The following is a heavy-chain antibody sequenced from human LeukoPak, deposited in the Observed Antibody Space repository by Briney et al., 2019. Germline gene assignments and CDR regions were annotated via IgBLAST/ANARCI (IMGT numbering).Heavy chain of an antibody. CDR3: ARDLDYDFWSGYFDY. Sequence: GGSLRLSCAASGFTFSSYAMHWVRQAPGKGLEWVAVISYDGSNKYYADSVKGRFTISRDNSKNTLYLQMNSLRAEDTAVYYCARDLDYDFWSGYFDYWGQGTLVTVSS. CDR1: GFTFSSYA. D-gene: IGHD3-3*01. J-gene: IGHJ4*02. CDR2: ISYDGSNK. V-gene: IGHV3-30-3*01.